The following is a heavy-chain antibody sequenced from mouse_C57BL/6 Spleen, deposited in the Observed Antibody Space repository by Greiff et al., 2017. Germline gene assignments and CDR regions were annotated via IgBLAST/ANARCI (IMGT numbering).Heavy chain of an antibody. CDR2: INPSSGYT. D-gene: IGHD3-2*02. J-gene: IGHJ4*01. CDR1: GYTFTSYW. Sequence: VQLQQSGAELAKPGASVKLSCKASGYTFTSYWMHWVKQRPGQGLEWIGYINPSSGYTKYNQKFKDKATLTADKSSSTAYMQLSSLTYEDSAVYSCARGPAQATRAMDYWGQGTSVTVSS. V-gene: IGHV1-7*01. CDR3: ARGPAQATRAMDY.